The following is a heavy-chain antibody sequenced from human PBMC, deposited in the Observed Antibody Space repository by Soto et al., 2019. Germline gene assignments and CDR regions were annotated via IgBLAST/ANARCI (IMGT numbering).Heavy chain of an antibody. Sequence: TLSLTGTVSGGSVSSGSYYWSWIRQPPGKALEWLGLIDWDDDKYYSTSLKTRLTISKDTSKNQVVLTMTNMDPVDTATYYCARIRGIAAAGTGFDYWGQGTLVTVSS. V-gene: IGHV2-70*01. CDR1: GGSVSSGSYY. CDR2: IDWDDDK. J-gene: IGHJ4*02. CDR3: ARIRGIAAAGTGFDY. D-gene: IGHD6-13*01.